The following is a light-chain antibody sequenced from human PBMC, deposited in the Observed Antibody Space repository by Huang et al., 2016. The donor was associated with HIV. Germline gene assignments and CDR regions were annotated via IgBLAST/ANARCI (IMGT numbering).Light chain of an antibody. CDR3: QQYNDGES. Sequence: ETVMTQSPDTLSVSPGERATLSGRASQGVWSNLAWYQQKPGQAPSLLVYGASTRGTNIPARFSGSGSVTEFTLTISSLQSEDVAVYYCQQYNDGESFGGGTKVDIK. CDR1: QGVWSN. V-gene: IGKV3-15*01. CDR2: GAS. J-gene: IGKJ4*01.